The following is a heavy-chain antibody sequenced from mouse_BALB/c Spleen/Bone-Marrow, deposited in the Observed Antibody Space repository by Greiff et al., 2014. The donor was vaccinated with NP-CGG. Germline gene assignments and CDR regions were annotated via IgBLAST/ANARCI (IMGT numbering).Heavy chain of an antibody. CDR3: ARGWGAY. V-gene: IGHV14-3*02. D-gene: IGHD1-1*02. Sequence: EVKLMESGAELVKPGASVKLSCTASGFNIKDTYMHWVKQRPEQGLEWIGRIDPANGNTKYDPKFQGKATITADTSSNTAYLQLSSLTSEDTAVYCCARGWGAYWGQGTLVTVSA. CDR2: IDPANGNT. J-gene: IGHJ3*01. CDR1: GFNIKDTY.